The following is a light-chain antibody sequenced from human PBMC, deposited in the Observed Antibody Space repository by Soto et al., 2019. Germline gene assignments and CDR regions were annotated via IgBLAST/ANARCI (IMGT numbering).Light chain of an antibody. Sequence: EIVLTQSPGTLSLSPGERATLSCRASQSVSSSYLAWYQQKPGQAPRLLIYGASSMATGIPDRFSGSGSGKDFPLTIRRLGPESFGVFYCQQYGSSPLTFGGGTKGDFK. CDR3: QQYGSSPLT. J-gene: IGKJ4*01. CDR2: GAS. CDR1: QSVSSSY. V-gene: IGKV3-20*01.